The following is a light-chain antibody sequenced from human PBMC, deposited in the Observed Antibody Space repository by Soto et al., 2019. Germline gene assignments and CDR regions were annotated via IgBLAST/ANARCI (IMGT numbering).Light chain of an antibody. CDR2: EVS. CDR3: FSYAGIYIPSI. J-gene: IGLJ1*01. Sequence: QSALTQPASVSGSPGQSITVSCTGTSSDVGNYNFVSWYQQHPGKAPKLMIYEVSKRPSGVSNRFSCSKSGNTASLTISGLQAEDHAFFYCFSYAGIYIPSILGTGTKVTVL. CDR1: SSDVGNYNF. V-gene: IGLV2-23*02.